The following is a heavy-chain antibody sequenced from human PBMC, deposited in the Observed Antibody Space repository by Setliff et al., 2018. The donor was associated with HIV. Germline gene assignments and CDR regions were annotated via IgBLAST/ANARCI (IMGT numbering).Heavy chain of an antibody. Sequence: PSETLSLTCNVSGGSISTYYWSWIRQTPGKGLERIGEIDHSGGTKYNPYLKSRVTISLDTSKNQFSLKLSSVTAADTAVYYCARARFWSGYYTGDNYYYMDVWGKGTTVTVSS. CDR1: GGSISTYY. CDR3: ARARFWSGYYTGDNYYYMDV. J-gene: IGHJ6*03. V-gene: IGHV4-34*01. D-gene: IGHD3-3*01. CDR2: IDHSGGT.